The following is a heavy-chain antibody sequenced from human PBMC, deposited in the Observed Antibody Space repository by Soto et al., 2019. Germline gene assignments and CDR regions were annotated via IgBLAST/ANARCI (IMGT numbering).Heavy chain of an antibody. D-gene: IGHD4-17*01. Sequence: QVQLQESGPGLVKPSETLSLTCTVSGGSISSYYWSWIRQPPGKGLEWIGYVYYSGSTNYNPSLKSRVTIPVDTSKSQFSLQLSSVTAADTAVYYCARGGRTVTTLYGMAVWGQGKTVTVSS. V-gene: IGHV4-59*01. J-gene: IGHJ6*02. CDR1: GGSISSYY. CDR2: VYYSGST. CDR3: ARGGRTVTTLYGMAV.